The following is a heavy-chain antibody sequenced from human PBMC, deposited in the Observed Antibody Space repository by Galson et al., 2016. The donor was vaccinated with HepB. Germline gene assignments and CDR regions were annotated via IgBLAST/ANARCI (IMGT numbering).Heavy chain of an antibody. V-gene: IGHV3-11*01. D-gene: IGHD1-26*01. CDR3: ARGGNYGYT. Sequence: SLRLSCAASGFIVSNDYMNWVRQAPGKGLEWVSYIGSIGTTITIHYADSVKGRFTISRDNSKNTLYLQMNSLRVEDTAVYYCARGGNYGYTWGLGTLVTVSS. J-gene: IGHJ4*02. CDR2: IGSIGTTI. CDR1: GFIVSNDY.